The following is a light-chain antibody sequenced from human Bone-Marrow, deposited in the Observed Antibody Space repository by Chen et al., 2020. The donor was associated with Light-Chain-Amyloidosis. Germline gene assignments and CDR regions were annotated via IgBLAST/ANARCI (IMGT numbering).Light chain of an antibody. V-gene: IGLV2-14*03. CDR3: SSYTSTYTVL. J-gene: IGLJ2*01. Sequence: QSALTQPASVSESPGQSNTISCTGTTSDVGAYDYVSWYQQHPGQAPKLIIHDVSNRPSGVSDRFSGSKSDNTASLTISGLQAEDEADYYCSSYTSTYTVLFGGGTKLTVL. CDR2: DVS. CDR1: TSDVGAYDY.